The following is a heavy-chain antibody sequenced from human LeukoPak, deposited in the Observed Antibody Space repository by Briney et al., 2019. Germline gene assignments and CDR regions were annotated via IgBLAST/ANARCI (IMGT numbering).Heavy chain of an antibody. V-gene: IGHV1-69*13. D-gene: IGHD3-10*01. CDR2: IIPFFGTG. CDR1: GGTFTSYA. J-gene: IGHJ6*02. Sequence: GASVNVSCKSSGGTFTSYAISWGRQAPGQGHERMGGIIPFFGTGNFAQKFQGRVTITADEPTSPAYMGLSSLRSEDTAVYYCARPPPDYGSGSYGYYYYGMDVWGQGTTATVSS. CDR3: ARPPPDYGSGSYGYYYYGMDV.